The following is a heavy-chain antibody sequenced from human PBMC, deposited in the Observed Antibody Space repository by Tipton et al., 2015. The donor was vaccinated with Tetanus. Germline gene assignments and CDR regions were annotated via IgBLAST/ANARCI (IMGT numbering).Heavy chain of an antibody. J-gene: IGHJ6*02. Sequence: QLVQSGPEVKKPGASVKVSCKTSGYTFSNYGVSWVRQAPGRGLEWMGWISAYNGDTNTAQNLQGRVTMTTDRSASTAYMDLRRLRSDDTAVYYCARVQEQRIYYYGMDVWGQGTTVTVSS. CDR2: ISAYNGDT. CDR3: ARVQEQRIYYYGMDV. V-gene: IGHV1-18*01. CDR1: GYTFSNYG. D-gene: IGHD6-25*01.